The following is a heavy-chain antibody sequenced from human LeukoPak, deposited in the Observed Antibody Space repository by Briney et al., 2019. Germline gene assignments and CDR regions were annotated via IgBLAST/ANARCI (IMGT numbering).Heavy chain of an antibody. CDR1: GFTFSVYE. D-gene: IGHD1-26*01. V-gene: IGHV3-20*04. CDR2: INWNGGRS. CDR3: AKRGAEVGATVAPGDY. Sequence: GGSLRLSCAASGFTFSVYEMNWVRQAPGKGLEWVSGINWNGGRSGYADSVKGRFTISRDNSKNTLYLQMNSLRAEDTAVYYCAKRGAEVGATVAPGDYWGQGTLVTVSS. J-gene: IGHJ4*02.